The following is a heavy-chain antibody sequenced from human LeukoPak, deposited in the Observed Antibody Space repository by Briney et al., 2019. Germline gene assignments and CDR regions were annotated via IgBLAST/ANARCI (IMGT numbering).Heavy chain of an antibody. D-gene: IGHD6-13*01. V-gene: IGHV4-59*01. CDR2: IYYSGST. CDR1: GGSISSYY. J-gene: IGHJ4*02. Sequence: PSETLSLTCTVSGGSISSYYWSWIRQPPGKGLEWIGYIYYSGSTNYNPSLKSRVTISVDTSKNQFSLKLSSVTAADTAVYYCARGRGKGYRSMVYWGQGTLVTVSS. CDR3: ARGRGKGYRSMVY.